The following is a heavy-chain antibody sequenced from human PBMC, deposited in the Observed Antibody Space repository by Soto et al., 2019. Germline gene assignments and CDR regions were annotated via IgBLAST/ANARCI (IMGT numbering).Heavy chain of an antibody. CDR3: ARGLYSSSSGAFDY. CDR2: ISYDESIK. D-gene: IGHD6-6*01. V-gene: IGHV3-30-3*01. J-gene: IGHJ4*02. CDR1: GFTFSSYA. Sequence: PGGSLRLSCAASGFTFSSYAMYWVRQAPGKGLEWVAVISYDESIKFYADSVKGRFTISRDSSKNTLYLEMNSLRSEDTAVYYCARGLYSSSSGAFDYWGQGTLVTVSS.